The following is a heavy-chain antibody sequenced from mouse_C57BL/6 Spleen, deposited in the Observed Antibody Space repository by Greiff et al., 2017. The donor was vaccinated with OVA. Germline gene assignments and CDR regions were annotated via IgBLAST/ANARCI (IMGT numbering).Heavy chain of an antibody. D-gene: IGHD1-1*01. CDR1: GYTFTSYW. CDR2: INPSSGYT. V-gene: IGHV1-7*01. CDR3: ASGSSHWYFDV. Sequence: QVQLQQSGAELAKPGASVKLSCKASGYTFTSYWMHWVKQRPGQGLEWIGYINPSSGYTKYNQKFKDKATLTADKSSSTAYMQLSSLTDEDSAVYYCASGSSHWYFDVWGTGTTVTVSS. J-gene: IGHJ1*03.